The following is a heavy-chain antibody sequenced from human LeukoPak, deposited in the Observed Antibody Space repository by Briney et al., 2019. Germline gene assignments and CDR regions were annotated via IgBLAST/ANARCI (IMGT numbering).Heavy chain of an antibody. CDR3: ARVGRDGYFDY. CDR1: GGSISSYY. J-gene: IGHJ4*02. V-gene: IGHV4-59*01. D-gene: IGHD5-24*01. CDR2: IYYSGST. Sequence: PSETLSLTCTVSGGSISSYYWSWIRQPPGKGLEWIGYIYYSGSTNYNPSLKSRVTTSVDTSKNQFSLKLSSVTAADTAVYYCARVGRDGYFDYWGQGTLVTVSS.